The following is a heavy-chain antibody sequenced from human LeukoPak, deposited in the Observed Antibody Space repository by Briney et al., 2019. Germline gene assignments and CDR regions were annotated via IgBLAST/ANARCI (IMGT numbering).Heavy chain of an antibody. CDR1: GFSFSHAW. CDR3: ATNYLLGITSDAFDI. Sequence: GGSLRLSCAASGFSFSHAWMTWVRQAPGKGLEWVGRIKSKIDAETTDYAAPVKGRFIISRDDSKNTLYLQMNSLKTEDTAVYYCATNYLLGITSDAFDIWGQGTMVTVSS. CDR2: IKSKIDAETT. J-gene: IGHJ3*02. V-gene: IGHV3-15*01. D-gene: IGHD3-10*01.